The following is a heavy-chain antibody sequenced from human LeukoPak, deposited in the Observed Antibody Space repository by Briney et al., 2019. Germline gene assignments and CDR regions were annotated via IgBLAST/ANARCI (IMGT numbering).Heavy chain of an antibody. J-gene: IGHJ4*02. CDR3: ATYRQVLLPFES. Sequence: QTGGSLRLSCAASGFTFSDFAMIWVRQPPGKGLEWVSSTFQGGGEIHYADSVRGRFTISRDNSKSTLSLQMDSLRAEDTAIYYCATYRQVLLPFESWGQGTLVTVSS. V-gene: IGHV3-23*01. D-gene: IGHD2-8*02. CDR1: GFTFSDFA. CDR2: TFQGGGEI.